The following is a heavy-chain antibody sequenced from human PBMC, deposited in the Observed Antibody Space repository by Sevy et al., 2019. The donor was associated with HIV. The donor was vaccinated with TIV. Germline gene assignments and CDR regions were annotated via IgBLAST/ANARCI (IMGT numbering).Heavy chain of an antibody. D-gene: IGHD1-26*01. J-gene: IGHJ6*02. V-gene: IGHV5-51*01. Sequence: GESLKISCKGSGYDFSTSWIAWVRQMPGKGLELMGIIFPGDSDTRYSPSFQGQVTISAEKSIRTSYLQWRSLKASDTAIYYCARRGILLRGGDYFYYGLDVWGQGTTVTVSS. CDR2: IFPGDSDT. CDR3: ARRGILLRGGDYFYYGLDV. CDR1: GYDFSTSW.